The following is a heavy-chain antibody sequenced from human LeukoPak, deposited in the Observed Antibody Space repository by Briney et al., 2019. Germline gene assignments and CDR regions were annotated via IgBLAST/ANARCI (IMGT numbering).Heavy chain of an antibody. CDR2: IYPGDSDP. D-gene: IGHD2-21*01. CDR3: ARLGEKRARNWFDP. CDR1: GYRFTSYW. V-gene: IGHV5-51*01. Sequence: GESLKISCQGSGYRFTSYWIAWVRQMPGKGLEWMGIIYPGDSDPRYSPSFQGQVTISADKSISTASLQWSSLKASDTAMYYCARLGEKRARNWFDPWGQGTLVTVSS. J-gene: IGHJ5*02.